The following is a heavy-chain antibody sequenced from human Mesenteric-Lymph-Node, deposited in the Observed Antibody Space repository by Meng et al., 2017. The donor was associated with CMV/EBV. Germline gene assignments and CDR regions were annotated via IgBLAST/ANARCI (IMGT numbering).Heavy chain of an antibody. CDR3: ARDGTFDWNYEDY. V-gene: IGHV3-20*04. D-gene: IGHD1-7*01. CDR2: INWNGGST. J-gene: IGHJ4*02. Sequence: WAASGFNFDDYGMSWVRQAQGKGLEWVGGINWNGGSTGYADSVKGRFTISRDIAKNFLYLQMNSLRAEDTALYYCARDGTFDWNYEDYWGQGTLVTVSS. CDR1: GFNFDDYG.